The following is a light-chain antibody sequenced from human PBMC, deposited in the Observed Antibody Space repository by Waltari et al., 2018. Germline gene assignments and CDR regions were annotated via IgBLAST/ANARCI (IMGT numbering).Light chain of an antibody. CDR1: RSDVGGYNH. Sequence: QSALTQPASVSGSPGQSITISCTGSRSDVGGYNHVSWYQQHPGKAPKLMIFDVSNRSSGVANRFACSKSLNTAPLTISGLQDEDEADYYCSSFTSINTQVFGTGTKVTVL. V-gene: IGLV2-14*01. J-gene: IGLJ1*01. CDR3: SSFTSINTQV. CDR2: DVS.